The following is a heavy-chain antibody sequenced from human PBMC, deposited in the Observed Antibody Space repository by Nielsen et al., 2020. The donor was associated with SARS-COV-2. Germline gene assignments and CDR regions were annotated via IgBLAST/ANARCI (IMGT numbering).Heavy chain of an antibody. CDR3: ARDSAGLGGSYYGDY. CDR2: IYSGGST. CDR1: GFTVSSNY. D-gene: IGHD1-26*01. Sequence: GGSLRLSCAASGFTVSSNYMSWVRQAPGKGLEWVSVIYSGGSTYYADSVKGRFTISRDNSKNTLYLQMNSLRAEDTAVYYCARDSAGLGGSYYGDYWGQGTLVTVSS. V-gene: IGHV3-53*01. J-gene: IGHJ4*02.